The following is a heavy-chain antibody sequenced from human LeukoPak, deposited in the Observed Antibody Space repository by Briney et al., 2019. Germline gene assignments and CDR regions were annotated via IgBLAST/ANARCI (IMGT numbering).Heavy chain of an antibody. CDR1: GGSISSYY. D-gene: IGHD6-19*01. CDR3: ARGQWLANPFDY. J-gene: IGHJ4*02. V-gene: IGHV4-59*01. Sequence: SETLSLTCTVSGGSISSYYWSWIRQPPGKGLEWIGYIYYSGSTNYNSSLKSRVTISVDTSKNQFSLKLSSVTAADTAVYYCARGQWLANPFDYWGQGTLVTVSS. CDR2: IYYSGST.